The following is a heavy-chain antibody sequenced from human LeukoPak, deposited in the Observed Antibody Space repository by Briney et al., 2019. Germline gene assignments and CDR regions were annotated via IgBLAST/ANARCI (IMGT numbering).Heavy chain of an antibody. CDR2: ITWNSGRI. CDR3: TKAPSTTWSYFDY. J-gene: IGHJ4*02. CDR1: GFTFDDYA. V-gene: IGHV3-9*01. D-gene: IGHD1-14*01. Sequence: GGSLRLSCVASGFTFDDYAMHWVRQAPGKGLEWVSGITWNSGRIGYADFVKGRFTISRDNAKNSLYLQMNGLRTEDTAFYYCTKAPSTTWSYFDYWGQGTLVTVSS.